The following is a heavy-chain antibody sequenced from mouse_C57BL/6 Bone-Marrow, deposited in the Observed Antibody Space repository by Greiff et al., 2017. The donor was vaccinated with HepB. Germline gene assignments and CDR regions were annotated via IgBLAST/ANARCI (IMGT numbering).Heavy chain of an antibody. D-gene: IGHD1-1*01. CDR2: INPSSGYT. V-gene: IGHV1-7*01. CDR1: GYTFTSYW. CDR3: ARYEAFYEWFAY. Sequence: QVQLKESGAELAKPGASVKLSCTASGYTFTSYWMHWVKQRPGQGLEWIGYINPSSGYTKYNQKFKDKATLTADKSSSTAYMQLSSLTYEDSAVYYCARYEAFYEWFAYWGQGTLVTVSA. J-gene: IGHJ3*01.